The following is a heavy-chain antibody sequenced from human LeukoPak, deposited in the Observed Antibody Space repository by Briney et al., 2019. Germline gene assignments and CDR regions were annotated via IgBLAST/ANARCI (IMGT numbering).Heavy chain of an antibody. CDR1: GFTFGDYA. CDR2: ISWNGDTI. CDR3: AKVGGLGSFYRSPYFAY. J-gene: IGHJ4*02. V-gene: IGHV3-9*01. D-gene: IGHD3-10*01. Sequence: GGSLRLSCAAAGFTFGDYAMHWVRQAPGKGLEWVSGISWNGDTIRYADSVKGRLTISRDTAKNSVYLQMNSLRPDDTALYYCAKVGGLGSFYRSPYFAYWGQGTLVTVSS.